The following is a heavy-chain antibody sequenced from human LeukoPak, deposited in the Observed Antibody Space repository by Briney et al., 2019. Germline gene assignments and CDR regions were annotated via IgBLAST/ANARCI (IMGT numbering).Heavy chain of an antibody. Sequence: PSETLSLTCIVSGGSISGYYWSWIRHPPGKALEWIGYIYYTGSTGYNPSLESRVTISIDTSKNQFSLNLSSVTAADTAVYYCARAGPRRDGYSLDYWGQGNLVSVSS. V-gene: IGHV4-59*01. CDR2: IYYTGST. CDR1: GGSISGYY. J-gene: IGHJ4*02. D-gene: IGHD5-24*01. CDR3: ARAGPRRDGYSLDY.